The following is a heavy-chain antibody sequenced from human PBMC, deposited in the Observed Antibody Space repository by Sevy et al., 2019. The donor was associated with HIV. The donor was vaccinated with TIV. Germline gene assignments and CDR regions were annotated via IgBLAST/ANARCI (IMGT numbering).Heavy chain of an antibody. CDR3: ARDWAPGYYYDAIGVKRDYYFDY. D-gene: IGHD3-22*01. CDR1: DYTFSTQG. J-gene: IGHJ4*02. V-gene: IGHV1-18*01. CDR2: ISAYNGNT. Sequence: ASVKVSCKASDYTFSTQGLNWVRQAPGQGLEWMGWISAYNGNTKYAQKFQGRVTMTTDTSTNAAYMELRSLTSDDTAVYYCARDWAPGYYYDAIGVKRDYYFDYWGQRTLVTVSS.